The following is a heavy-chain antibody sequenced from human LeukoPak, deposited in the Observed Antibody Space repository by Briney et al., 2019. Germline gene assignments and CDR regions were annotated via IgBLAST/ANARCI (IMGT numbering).Heavy chain of an antibody. J-gene: IGHJ4*02. CDR3: ARSASIAVDFYFDY. Sequence: GGSLRLSCGVSGFTFDGYGMSWVRQAPGKGLEWVSGINSNGDTTAYADSVKGRFTISRDNARTSLFLLMSSLRAEDTALYYCARSASIAVDFYFDYWGQGTLVTVSS. V-gene: IGHV3-20*04. CDR2: INSNGDTT. CDR1: GFTFDGYG. D-gene: IGHD3-3*01.